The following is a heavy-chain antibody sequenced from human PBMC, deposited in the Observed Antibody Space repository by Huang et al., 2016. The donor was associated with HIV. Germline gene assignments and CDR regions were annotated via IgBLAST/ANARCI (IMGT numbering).Heavy chain of an antibody. CDR2: ISSKAHGGTT. V-gene: IGHV3-49*03. CDR1: GFTFGAYG. Sequence: EVQLVESGGTLIQPGRSLRLSCTASGFTFGAYGMSWFSQAAGKGLWWVGFISSKAHGGTTEYAASVKGRFIVSRDDSKNIAYLRMSSLKTEDTAVYYCSTVGGGIDYIGYTSAYYATGGYWGQGTLVTVSS. D-gene: IGHD6-19*01. J-gene: IGHJ4*02. CDR3: STVGGGIDYIGYTSAYYATGGY.